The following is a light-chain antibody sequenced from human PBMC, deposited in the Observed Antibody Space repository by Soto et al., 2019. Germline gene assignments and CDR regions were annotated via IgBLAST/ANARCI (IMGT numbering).Light chain of an antibody. Sequence: IVMTQSPDSLAVSLGERATINCKSSQSVLYTSNNKNYLGWYQQRPGQSPKLLIYWASTRESGVPDRFSGSGSGTDFTLTISSLQAEDVAVYYCQQYYSTPITFGQGTRLE. V-gene: IGKV4-1*01. CDR2: WAS. CDR3: QQYYSTPIT. CDR1: QSVLYTSNNKNY. J-gene: IGKJ5*01.